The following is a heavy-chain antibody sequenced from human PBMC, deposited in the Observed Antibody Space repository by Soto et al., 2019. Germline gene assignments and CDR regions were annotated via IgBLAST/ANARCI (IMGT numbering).Heavy chain of an antibody. Sequence: QVQLVQSGAEVKKPGASVKVSCKASGYTFTSYAMPWVRQAPGQRLEWMGWINAGNGNKKYSQKFQGRVTITGDTSASTAYMELSSLRSEVTAVYYCARELGGGPDYWGQGTVVTVSS. D-gene: IGHD3-16*01. V-gene: IGHV1-3*01. CDR2: INAGNGNK. CDR3: ARELGGGPDY. J-gene: IGHJ4*02. CDR1: GYTFTSYA.